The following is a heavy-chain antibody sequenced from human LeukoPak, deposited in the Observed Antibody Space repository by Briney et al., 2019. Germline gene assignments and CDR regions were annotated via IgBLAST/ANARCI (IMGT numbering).Heavy chain of an antibody. V-gene: IGHV1-69*04. Sequence: SVKVSRKGSGGSVSSYAIIWVRQAPGQGLEWMGRIIPIFGIANYAQKSQGRVTITADKSTSTAYMELSSVRSEDTAVYYCAALDASGGRLWGQGTLVTVSS. CDR3: AALDASGGRL. CDR1: GGSVSSYA. J-gene: IGHJ4*02. CDR2: IIPIFGIA. D-gene: IGHD6-19*01.